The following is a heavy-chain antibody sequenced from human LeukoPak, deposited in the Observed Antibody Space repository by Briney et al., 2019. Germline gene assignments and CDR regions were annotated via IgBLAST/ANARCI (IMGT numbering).Heavy chain of an antibody. V-gene: IGHV3-7*04. D-gene: IGHD3-16*02. CDR1: GFTFSTYW. CDR3: ARDRYFADI. J-gene: IGHJ3*02. CDR2: THPVGSEK. Sequence: GGSLRLSCAASGFTFSTYWVSWVRQAPGKGLEWVATTHPVGSEKFYVDSVKGRFTISRDNARNSLFLQMNSLRGEDTAVYYCARDRYFADIWGQGTMVTVSS.